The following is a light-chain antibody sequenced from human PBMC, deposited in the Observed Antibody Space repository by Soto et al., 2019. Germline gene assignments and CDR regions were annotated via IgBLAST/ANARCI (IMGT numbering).Light chain of an antibody. J-gene: IGLJ1*01. CDR3: YSSRSSSSTFYV. CDR1: SSDIGGSNY. Sequence: QSVLTQPASVSGSPGQSITISCAGTSSDIGGSNYVSWYQQHPGKAPKLMIYGVSNRPSGVSNRFSGSKSGNTASLTISGFQAEDEADYFCYSSRSSSSTFYVFGTGTKLTVL. CDR2: GVS. V-gene: IGLV2-14*03.